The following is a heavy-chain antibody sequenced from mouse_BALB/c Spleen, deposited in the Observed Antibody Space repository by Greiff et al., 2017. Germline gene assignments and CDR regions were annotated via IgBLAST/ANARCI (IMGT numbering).Heavy chain of an antibody. CDR1: GFAFSSYD. CDR2: ISSGGGST. CDR3: ARHGNYYAMDY. D-gene: IGHD2-1*01. V-gene: IGHV5-12-1*01. J-gene: IGHJ4*01. Sequence: EVKLVESGGCLVKPGGSLKLSCAASGFAFSSYDMSWVRQTPEKRLEWVAYISSGGGSTYYPDTVKGRFTISRDNAKNTLYLQMSSLKSEDTAMYYSARHGNYYAMDYWGQGTSVTVSS.